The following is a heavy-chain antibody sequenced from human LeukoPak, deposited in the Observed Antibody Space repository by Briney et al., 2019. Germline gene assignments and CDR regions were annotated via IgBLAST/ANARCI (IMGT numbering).Heavy chain of an antibody. V-gene: IGHV1-18*01. CDR3: ARGSTARYYYDSSGYYRGAVDY. D-gene: IGHD3-22*01. J-gene: IGHJ4*02. CDR1: GYTFTTYG. CDR2: ISGYNGYT. Sequence: ASVKVSSEASGYTFTTYGISWVRQVPGQGIEWMGWISGYNGYTNYAQKVQGRVTMTTDTSTSTAYMELRSLRSDDTAVYYCARGSTARYYYDSSGYYRGAVDYWGQGTLVTISS.